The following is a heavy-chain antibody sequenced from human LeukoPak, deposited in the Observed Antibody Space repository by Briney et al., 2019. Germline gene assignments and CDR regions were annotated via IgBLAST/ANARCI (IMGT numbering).Heavy chain of an antibody. V-gene: IGHV3-53*04. CDR1: GFTVSSNY. J-gene: IGHJ4*02. CDR3: ARAGYFDSSGHYSSFDY. D-gene: IGHD3-22*01. CDR2: IYSGGST. Sequence: GGSLRLSCAASGFTVSSNYMSWVRQAPGKGLEWVSVIYSGGSTYYADSVKGRFTISRHKSKNTLYLQMDSLRAEDTAVYYCARAGYFDSSGHYSSFDYWGQGTLVTVSS.